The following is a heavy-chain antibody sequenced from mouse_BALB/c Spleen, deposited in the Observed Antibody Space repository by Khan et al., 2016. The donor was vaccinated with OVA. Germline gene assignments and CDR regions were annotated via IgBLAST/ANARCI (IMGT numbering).Heavy chain of an antibody. D-gene: IGHD3-2*01. CDR2: INPSNGGT. V-gene: IGHV1S81*02. CDR1: GYTFTSYF. CDR3: TRRGTARATLWFAY. J-gene: IGHJ3*01. Sequence: QVQLQQSGAELVKPGASVKLSCKASGYTFTSYFMYWVKQRPGQGLEWIGEINPSNGGTNFNEKFKSKATLTVDKSSSTAYMQLSSLTSEDSAVXYWTRRGTARATLWFAYWGQGTLVTVSA.